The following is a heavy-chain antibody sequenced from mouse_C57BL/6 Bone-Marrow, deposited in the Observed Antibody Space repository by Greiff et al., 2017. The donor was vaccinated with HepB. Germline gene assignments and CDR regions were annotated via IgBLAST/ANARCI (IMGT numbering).Heavy chain of an antibody. J-gene: IGHJ3*01. V-gene: IGHV5-9*01. CDR1: GFTFSSYT. CDR3: ARHEGYYGSKAY. Sequence: EVKVVESGGGLVKPGGSLKLSCAASGFTFSSYTMSWVRQTPEKRLEWVATISGGGGNTYYPDSVKGRFTISRDNAKNTLYLQMSSLRSEDTALYYCARHEGYYGSKAYWGQGTLVTVSA. CDR2: ISGGGGNT. D-gene: IGHD1-1*01.